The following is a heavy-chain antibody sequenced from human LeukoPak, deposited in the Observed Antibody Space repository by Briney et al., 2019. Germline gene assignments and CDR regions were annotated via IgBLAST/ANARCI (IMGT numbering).Heavy chain of an antibody. CDR3: VSFYETY. D-gene: IGHD2/OR15-2a*01. CDR1: GFTFSSYW. V-gene: IGHV3-74*01. CDR2: INSDGSWT. J-gene: IGHJ4*02. Sequence: GGSLRLSCAASGFTFSSYWTNWARQAPGKGLVWVSHINSDGSWTSYADSVKGRFTISKDNAKNTVYLQMNSLRAEDTAVYYCVSFYETYWGRGTLVTVSS.